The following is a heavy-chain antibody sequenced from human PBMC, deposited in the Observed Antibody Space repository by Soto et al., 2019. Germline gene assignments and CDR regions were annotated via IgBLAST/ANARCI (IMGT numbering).Heavy chain of an antibody. CDR3: ARDLVSTSTYYDFWSGYPDAFDI. CDR1: GFTFSSYG. J-gene: IGHJ3*02. V-gene: IGHV3-33*01. D-gene: IGHD3-3*01. CDR2: IWYDGSNK. Sequence: GGSLGLSCAASGFTFSSYGMHWVRQAPGKGLEWVAVIWYDGSNKYYADSVKGRFTISRDNSKNTLYLQMNSLRAEDTAVYYCARDLVSTSTYYDFWSGYPDAFDIWGQGTMVTVSS.